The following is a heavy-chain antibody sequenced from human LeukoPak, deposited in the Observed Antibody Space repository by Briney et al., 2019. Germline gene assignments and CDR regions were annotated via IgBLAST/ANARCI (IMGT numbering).Heavy chain of an antibody. V-gene: IGHV3-23*01. J-gene: IGHJ4*02. CDR3: AKAFFSGSGGNHKHFDS. Sequence: PGGSLRLSCAASGFTFSNFAMSWVRQAPGKGLECLSAMSSVTYYADSVKGRFTISRDDSKSTLFLQMNSLRAEDTAVYYCAKAFFSGSGGNHKHFDSWGQGTLVTVSS. D-gene: IGHD3-10*01. CDR1: GFTFSNFA. CDR2: MSSVT.